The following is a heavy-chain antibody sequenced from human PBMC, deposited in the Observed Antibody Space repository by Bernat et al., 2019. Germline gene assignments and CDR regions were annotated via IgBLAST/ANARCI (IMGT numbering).Heavy chain of an antibody. Sequence: EVQLLESGGGLVQPGGSLRLSCAASGFTFNSYAMSWVRQAPGKGLEWVSTISGSGGGTYYADSVRGRFTNSRDNSKNTLYLQMNSVRAEDTALYYCAKGGAGVPIDYWGQGTLVTVSS. J-gene: IGHJ4*02. CDR2: ISGSGGGT. CDR3: AKGGAGVPIDY. V-gene: IGHV3-23*01. D-gene: IGHD3-16*01. CDR1: GFTFNSYA.